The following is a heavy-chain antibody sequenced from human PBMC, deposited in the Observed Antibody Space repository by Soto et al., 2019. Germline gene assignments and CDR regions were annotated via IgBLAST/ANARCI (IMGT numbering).Heavy chain of an antibody. CDR1: GGTFSSYA. CDR2: IIPIFGTA. V-gene: IGHV1-69*13. J-gene: IGHJ6*02. D-gene: IGHD3-22*01. CDR3: ARDPPYYYDSSGYYYRYYYGMDV. Sequence: SVKVSCKASGGTFSSYAISWVRQAPGQGLEWMGGIIPIFGTANYAQKFQGRVTITADESTSTAYMELSSPRSEDTAVYYCARDPPYYYDSSGYYYRYYYGMDVWGQGTTVTVSS.